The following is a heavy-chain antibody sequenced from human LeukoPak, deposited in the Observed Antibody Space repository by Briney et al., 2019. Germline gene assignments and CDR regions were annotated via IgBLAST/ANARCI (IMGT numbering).Heavy chain of an antibody. D-gene: IGHD3-22*01. J-gene: IGHJ3*02. V-gene: IGHV3-23*01. CDR3: AREARYYDSSGLSDAFDI. Sequence: GGSLRLSCAASGFTFSSYAMSWVRQAPGKGLEWVSAISGSGVNTYYADSVRGRFTISRDNSKNTLYLQMNSLRAEDTAVYYCAREARYYDSSGLSDAFDIWGQGTMVTVSS. CDR2: ISGSGVNT. CDR1: GFTFSSYA.